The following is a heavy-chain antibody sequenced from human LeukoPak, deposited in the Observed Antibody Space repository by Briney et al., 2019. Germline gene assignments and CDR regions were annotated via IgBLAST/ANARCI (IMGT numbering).Heavy chain of an antibody. J-gene: IGHJ4*02. V-gene: IGHV1-46*01. D-gene: IGHD4-17*01. Sequence: ASVKVSCKASGYTFTSYYMHWVRQAPGQGLEWMGIINPSGGSTSYAQKFQGRVTMTRDTSTSTVYMELSSLRSEDTAVYYCARVRAEGTVTTYLSDYWGQGTLVTVSS. CDR3: ARVRAEGTVTTYLSDY. CDR2: INPSGGST. CDR1: GYTFTSYY.